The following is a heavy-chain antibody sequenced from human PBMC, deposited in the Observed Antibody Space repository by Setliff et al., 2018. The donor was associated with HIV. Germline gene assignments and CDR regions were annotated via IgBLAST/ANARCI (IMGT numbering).Heavy chain of an antibody. CDR1: GGSMSSNYYY. CDR2: ISYTGST. Sequence: SETLSLTCTVSGGSMSSNYYYWGWIRQPPGKGPEWIGSISYTGSTYYNPSLKSRITISQDTSKNQFSLKLDSVTAADTAVYYCARHQPLVPHIAVAGVLGYWGQGTLVTVSS. J-gene: IGHJ4*02. D-gene: IGHD6-19*01. CDR3: ARHQPLVPHIAVAGVLGY. V-gene: IGHV4-39*01.